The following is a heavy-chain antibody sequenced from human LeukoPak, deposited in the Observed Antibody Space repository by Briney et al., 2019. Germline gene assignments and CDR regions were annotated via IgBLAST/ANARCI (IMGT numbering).Heavy chain of an antibody. D-gene: IGHD6-19*01. CDR3: AIDRYSSGWYTFDY. CDR1: GFTFSNFG. CDR2: ISSSSSYI. Sequence: GGSLRLSCAASGFTFSNFGINWVREAPGKGLEWVSSISSSSSYISYADSVKGRFTISRDNAKNSLDLQMNSLRAEDTAVYYCAIDRYSSGWYTFDYWGQGTLVTVSS. V-gene: IGHV3-21*01. J-gene: IGHJ4*02.